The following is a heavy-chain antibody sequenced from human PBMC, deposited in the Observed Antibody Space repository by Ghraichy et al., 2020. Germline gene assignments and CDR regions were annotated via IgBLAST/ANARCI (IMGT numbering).Heavy chain of an antibody. CDR2: ISWNSGSI. Sequence: GGSLRLSCAASGFTFDDYAMHWVRQAPGKGLEWVSGISWNSGSIGYADSVKGRFTISRDNAKNSLYLQMNSLRAEDTALYYCAKEGPPRGGGSYRLYGMDVWGQGTTVTVSS. CDR1: GFTFDDYA. D-gene: IGHD3-16*02. CDR3: AKEGPPRGGGSYRLYGMDV. V-gene: IGHV3-9*01. J-gene: IGHJ6*02.